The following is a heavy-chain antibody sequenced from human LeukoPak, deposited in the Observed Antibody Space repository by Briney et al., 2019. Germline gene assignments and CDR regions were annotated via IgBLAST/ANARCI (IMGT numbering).Heavy chain of an antibody. CDR1: GGSISSSSYY. D-gene: IGHD3-3*01. CDR3: ARDGGRILEWLDFDY. J-gene: IGHJ4*02. V-gene: IGHV4-39*07. Sequence: SETLSLTCTVSGGSISSSSYYWGWIRQPPGKGLEWIGGIYHSGSTYYNPSLKSRVTISVDTSKNQFSLKLSSVTAADTAVYYCARDGGRILEWLDFDYWGQGTLVTVSS. CDR2: IYHSGST.